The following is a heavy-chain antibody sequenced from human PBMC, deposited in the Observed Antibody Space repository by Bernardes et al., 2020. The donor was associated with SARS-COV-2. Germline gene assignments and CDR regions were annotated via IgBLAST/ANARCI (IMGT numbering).Heavy chain of an antibody. D-gene: IGHD3-3*01. CDR3: ARVGSGTYPPDFDY. Sequence: ASVKVSCKASGYTFTDYYMSWVRQAPGQGLEWMGWINPNSGGTNYAQKFQGRVTMTCDTSISTAYMDLSRLRSDDTAVYYCARVGSGTYPPDFDYWGQGTLVAVS. CDR1: GYTFTDYY. V-gene: IGHV1-2*02. J-gene: IGHJ4*02. CDR2: INPNSGGT.